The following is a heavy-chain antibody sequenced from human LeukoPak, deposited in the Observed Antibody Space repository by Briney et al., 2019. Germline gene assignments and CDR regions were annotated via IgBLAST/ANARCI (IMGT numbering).Heavy chain of an antibody. CDR1: GFTFSSYE. CDR2: ISEGGSST. V-gene: IGHV3-48*03. D-gene: IGHD1-26*01. Sequence: GGSLRLSCAASGFTFSSYEMNWVRQAPGKGLEWVSFISEGGSSTYYGDSVKGRFTISRDNAKNSLYVQMNSLRVEDTAVYYCARDLMGRRRGAFDIWGQGTMVTVSS. CDR3: ARDLMGRRRGAFDI. J-gene: IGHJ3*02.